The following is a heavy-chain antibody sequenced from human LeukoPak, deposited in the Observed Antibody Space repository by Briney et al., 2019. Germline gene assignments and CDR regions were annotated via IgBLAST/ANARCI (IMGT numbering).Heavy chain of an antibody. Sequence: SETLSLTCTVSGVSINNYYWNWIRQPPGKGLEWIGYISYSGDTNYNPSLKSRVTISVDSSKNQFSLKLTSVTAADTAVYYCARSPQSSGWYGFFDYWGQRTLVTVSS. V-gene: IGHV4-59*01. CDR2: ISYSGDT. D-gene: IGHD6-19*01. J-gene: IGHJ4*02. CDR1: GVSINNYY. CDR3: ARSPQSSGWYGFFDY.